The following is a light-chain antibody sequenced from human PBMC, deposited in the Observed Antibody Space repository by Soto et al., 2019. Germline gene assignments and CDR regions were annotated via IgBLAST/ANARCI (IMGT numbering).Light chain of an antibody. Sequence: ESVSRQSPGTLSLYPGVSANLSCRVSQNVTNSYLTWYQQKPGQAPKLLIYGASSRATGIPDRFSGSGSGTDFTLSISRLEPEDFAVYYCQQNGSSLWTFGQGTKVDIK. V-gene: IGKV3-20*01. CDR2: GAS. J-gene: IGKJ1*01. CDR1: QNVTNSY. CDR3: QQNGSSLWT.